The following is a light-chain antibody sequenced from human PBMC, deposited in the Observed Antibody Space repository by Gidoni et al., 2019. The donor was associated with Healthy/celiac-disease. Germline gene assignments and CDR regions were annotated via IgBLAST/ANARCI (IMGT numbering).Light chain of an antibody. CDR2: KAS. Sequence: DIQMTQSPSTLSASVGDRVTITCRASQSISSWLAWYQQKPGKAPKLLIYKASSLESGVPSRCSGSGSGTESTLTISSLQPDDFATYYCQQYNSYSRTFGQGTKVEIK. CDR3: QQYNSYSRT. J-gene: IGKJ1*01. V-gene: IGKV1-5*03. CDR1: QSISSW.